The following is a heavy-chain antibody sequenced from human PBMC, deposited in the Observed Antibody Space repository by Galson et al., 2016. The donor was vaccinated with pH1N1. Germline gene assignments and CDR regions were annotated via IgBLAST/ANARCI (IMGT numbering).Heavy chain of an antibody. D-gene: IGHD3-10*01. CDR1: DFTFKNYV. Sequence: SLRLSCAASDFTFKNYVMSWVRQGPGKGLEWVSGISGRGGNIYYVDSVKGRFTISRDNFKNTLYLAMKNLRADDTAIYYCTRDRSQEFLHLPMAGFDVWGQGIMVTVSS. CDR3: TRDRSQEFLHLPMAGFDV. J-gene: IGHJ3*01. V-gene: IGHV3-23*01. CDR2: ISGRGGNI.